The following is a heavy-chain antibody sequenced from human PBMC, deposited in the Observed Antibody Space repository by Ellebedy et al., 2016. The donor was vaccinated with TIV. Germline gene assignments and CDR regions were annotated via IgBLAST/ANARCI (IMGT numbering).Heavy chain of an antibody. J-gene: IGHJ4*02. CDR1: GYTFNTYG. CDR2: ISAYNGNT. D-gene: IGHD3-22*01. CDR3: ARDEGGEGSMIVVIHFDY. Sequence: ASVKVSCKASGYTFNTYGISWVRQAPGHGLEWMGWISAYNGNTNYAQKLQGRVTMTTDTSTNTAYMELRSLRSDDTAVYYCARDEGGEGSMIVVIHFDYWGQGTLVTVSS. V-gene: IGHV1-18*01.